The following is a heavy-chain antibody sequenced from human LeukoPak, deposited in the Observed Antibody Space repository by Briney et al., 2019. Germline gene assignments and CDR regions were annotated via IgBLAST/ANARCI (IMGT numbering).Heavy chain of an antibody. CDR2: ISYDGSNK. CDR1: GFTVSSSY. CDR3: ARDPPWDYYDSSGKDY. J-gene: IGHJ4*02. V-gene: IGHV3-30*03. Sequence: GGSLRLSCAASGFTVSSSYMSWVRQAPGKGLEWVAVISYDGSNKYYADSVKGRFTISRDNSKNTLYPQMNSLRAEDTAVYYCARDPPWDYYDSSGKDYWGQGTLVTVSS. D-gene: IGHD3-22*01.